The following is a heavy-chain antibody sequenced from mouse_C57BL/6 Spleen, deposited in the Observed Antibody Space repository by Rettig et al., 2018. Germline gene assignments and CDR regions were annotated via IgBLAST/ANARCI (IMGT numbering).Heavy chain of an antibody. CDR3: ARGGWSMFCAMEY. Sequence: GKSLEWIGIINPNYGTITYNQKFKDKATLTVDQSSSTAYMQLNSLTSEDSAVYYCARGGWSMFCAMEYWGQGNSVTVSS. D-gene: IGHD2-3*01. CDR2: INPNYGTI. J-gene: IGHJ4*01. V-gene: IGHV1-39*01.